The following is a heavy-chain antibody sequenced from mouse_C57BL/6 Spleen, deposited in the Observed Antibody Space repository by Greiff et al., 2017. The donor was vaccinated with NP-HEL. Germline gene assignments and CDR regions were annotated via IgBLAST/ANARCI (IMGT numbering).Heavy chain of an antibody. CDR3: ARRGYSNLYAMDY. D-gene: IGHD2-5*01. V-gene: IGHV1-64*01. CDR1: GYTFTSYW. Sequence: QVQLKQPGAELVKPGASVKLSCKASGYTFTSYWMHWVKQRPGQGLEWIGMIHPNSGSTNYNEKFKSKATLTVDKSSSTAYMQLSSLTSEDSAVYYCARRGYSNLYAMDYWGQGTSVTVSS. CDR2: IHPNSGST. J-gene: IGHJ4*01.